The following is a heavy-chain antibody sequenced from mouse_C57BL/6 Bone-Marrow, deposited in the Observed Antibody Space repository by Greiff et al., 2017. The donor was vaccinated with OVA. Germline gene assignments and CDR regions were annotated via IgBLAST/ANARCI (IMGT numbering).Heavy chain of an antibody. J-gene: IGHJ3*01. V-gene: IGHV1-81*01. CDR2: IYPRSGNT. D-gene: IGHD2-3*01. CDR3: ASRDGYSFFAY. CDR1: GYTFTSSG. Sequence: QVQLKESGAELARPGASVKLSCKASGYTFTSSGISWVKQRTGQGLEWIGEIYPRSGNTYYNEKFKGKATLTADKSSSTAYMELRSLTSEDSAVYFCASRDGYSFFAYWGQGTLVTVSA.